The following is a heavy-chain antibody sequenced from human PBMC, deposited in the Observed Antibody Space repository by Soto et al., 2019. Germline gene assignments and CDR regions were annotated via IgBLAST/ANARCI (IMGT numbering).Heavy chain of an antibody. J-gene: IGHJ4*02. CDR1: NGSTRTNGHN. D-gene: IGHD6-19*01. V-gene: IGHV4-31*03. CDR3: AREQWGFDS. CDR2: IYYTGNS. Sequence: QVQLQESGPELVKSSQTLSLTCTVSNGSTRTNGHNWTWIRHRPGKGLEWIAYIYYTGNSYYNPSLKSRLTISIDTSKNQFSLTLRSVTAADTAVYYCAREQWGFDSWGQGTLVTVSS.